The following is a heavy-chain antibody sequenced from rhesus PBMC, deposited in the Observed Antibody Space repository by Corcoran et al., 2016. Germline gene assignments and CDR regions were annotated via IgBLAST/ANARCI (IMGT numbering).Heavy chain of an antibody. J-gene: IGHJ5-1*01. CDR1: GGSISSNY. D-gene: IGHD4-23*01. V-gene: IGHV4S11*01. Sequence: QVQLQESGPGLVKPLETLSLTCAVSGGSISSNYWSWIRQAPGKGLEWIGYSYGSVSSTTSNPSLKRPVTLSVNPSKNQLSLNLSSVTAADTAVYYCARNTVTTRFDVWGPGVLVTVSS. CDR3: ARNTVTTRFDV. CDR2: SYGSVSST.